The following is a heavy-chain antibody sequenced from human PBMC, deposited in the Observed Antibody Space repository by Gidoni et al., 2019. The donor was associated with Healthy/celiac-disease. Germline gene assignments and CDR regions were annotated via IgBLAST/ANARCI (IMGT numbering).Heavy chain of an antibody. V-gene: IGHV2-70*04. D-gene: IGHD6-19*01. CDR1: GFSLSTSGMR. J-gene: IGHJ3*02. Sequence: QVTLKESGPALVKPTQTLTLTCTFSGFSLSTSGMRVSWIRQPPGKALEWLARIDWDDDKFYSTSLKTRLTISKDTSKNQVVLTMTNMDPVDTATYYCARIPPSSGVAGPNDAFDIWGQGTMVTVSS. CDR2: IDWDDDK. CDR3: ARIPPSSGVAGPNDAFDI.